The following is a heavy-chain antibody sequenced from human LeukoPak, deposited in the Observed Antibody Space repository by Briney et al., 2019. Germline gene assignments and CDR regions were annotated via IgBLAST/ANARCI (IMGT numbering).Heavy chain of an antibody. CDR3: ARDKECSGGSCYYWFDP. Sequence: GGSLRLSCTASGFSFSTYTMHWVRQAPGKGLEWVALISYDGNNKYYADSVKDRFTLSRDNSQNTLYLQMNSLRAEDTAVYYCARDKECSGGSCYYWFDPWGQGTLVTVSS. J-gene: IGHJ5*02. CDR1: GFSFSTYT. V-gene: IGHV3-30-3*01. D-gene: IGHD2-15*01. CDR2: ISYDGNNK.